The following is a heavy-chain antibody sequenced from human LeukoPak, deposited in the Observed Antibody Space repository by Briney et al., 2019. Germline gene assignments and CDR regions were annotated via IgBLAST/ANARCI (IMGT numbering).Heavy chain of an antibody. V-gene: IGHV3-23*01. J-gene: IGHJ3*02. CDR1: GFTFSSYA. Sequence: GASLRLSCAASGFTFSSYAMSWVRQAPGKGLEWVSAISGSGGSTYYADSVKGRFTISRDNSKNTPYLQMNSLRAEDTAVYYCAKSRTQLDLYDAFDIWGQGTMVTVSS. CDR3: AKSRTQLDLYDAFDI. CDR2: ISGSGGST. D-gene: IGHD6-13*01.